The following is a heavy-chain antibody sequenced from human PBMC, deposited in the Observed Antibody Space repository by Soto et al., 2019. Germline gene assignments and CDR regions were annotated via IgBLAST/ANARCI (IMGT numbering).Heavy chain of an antibody. J-gene: IGHJ5*02. CDR3: ARDFGDDYSNYNWFDP. CDR2: INHSGST. V-gene: IGHV4-34*01. D-gene: IGHD4-4*01. Sequence: SETLSLTCAVYGGSFSGYYWSWIRQPPGKGLEWIGEINHSGSTNYNPSLKSRVTISVDTSKNQFSLKLSSVTAADTAVYYCARDFGDDYSNYNWFDPWGQGTLVTVS. CDR1: GGSFSGYY.